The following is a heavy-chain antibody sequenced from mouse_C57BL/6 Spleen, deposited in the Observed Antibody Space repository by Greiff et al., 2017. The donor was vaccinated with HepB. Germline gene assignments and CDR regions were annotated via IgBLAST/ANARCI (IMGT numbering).Heavy chain of an antibody. D-gene: IGHD1-1*01. CDR2: IDPEDGET. V-gene: IGHV14-2*01. CDR3: AKDYYGSSYSYYFDY. CDR1: GFNIKDYY. Sequence: VQLKESGAELVKPGASVKLSCTASGFNIKDYYMHWVKQRTEQGLEWIGRIDPEDGETKYAPKFQGKATITADTSSNTAYLQLSSLTSEDTAVYYCAKDYYGSSYSYYFDYWGQGTTLTVSS. J-gene: IGHJ2*01.